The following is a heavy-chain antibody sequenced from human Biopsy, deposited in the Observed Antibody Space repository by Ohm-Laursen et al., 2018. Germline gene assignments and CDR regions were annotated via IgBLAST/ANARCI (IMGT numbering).Heavy chain of an antibody. V-gene: IGHV4-59*07. CDR2: ITYRGST. D-gene: IGHD3-16*01. CDR1: DGSIDNYH. J-gene: IGHJ3*02. Sequence: SDTLSLTCIVSDGSIDNYHWTWIRQAPGKTLEWIGSITYRGSTYYNPSLKSRVTVSIHTSKNQFSLNLSSVTAADTAVYYCARLTGDYIWGNWRINHDPFDIWDQGTSVTVSS. CDR3: ARLTGDYIWGNWRINHDPFDI.